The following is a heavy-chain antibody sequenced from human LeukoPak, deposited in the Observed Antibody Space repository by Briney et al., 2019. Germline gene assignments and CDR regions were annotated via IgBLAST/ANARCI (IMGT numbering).Heavy chain of an antibody. CDR1: GGTFSSYA. V-gene: IGHV1-69*13. Sequence: GASAKVSCKASGGTFSSYAISWVRQAPGQGLEWMGGIIPTFGTANYAQKFQGRVTITADESTSTAYMELSSLRSEDTAVYYCARAGPYYDFWSGHYYFDYWGQGTLVTVSS. D-gene: IGHD3-3*01. CDR3: ARAGPYYDFWSGHYYFDY. CDR2: IIPTFGTA. J-gene: IGHJ4*02.